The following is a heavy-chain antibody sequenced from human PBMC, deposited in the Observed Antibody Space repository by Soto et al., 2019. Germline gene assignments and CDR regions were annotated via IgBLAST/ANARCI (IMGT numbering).Heavy chain of an antibody. D-gene: IGHD2-21*01. Sequence: EVQLVESGGGLVKPGGSLRLSCATSGFSFTKAWMSWVRQVPGKGLEWVGRIRSDADGGAADYATTVDARFSISRDDSNRMVLLQIDNLKTDDTAFYYCTTDTIPFSTTMLATGGAYWGQGALVTVSS. CDR3: TTDTIPFSTTMLATGGAY. CDR2: IRSDADGGAA. J-gene: IGHJ4*02. V-gene: IGHV3-15*01. CDR1: GFSFTKAW.